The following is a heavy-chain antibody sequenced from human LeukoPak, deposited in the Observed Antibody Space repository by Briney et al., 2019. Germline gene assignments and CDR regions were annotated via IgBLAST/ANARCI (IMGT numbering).Heavy chain of an antibody. CDR3: ARDGYYYDSSGYCPFDY. CDR2: TYYRSKWYN. D-gene: IGHD3-22*01. CDR1: GDSVSSNSAA. Sequence: SQTLSPTCAISGDSVSSNSAAWNWIRQSPSRGLEWLGRTYYRSKWYNDYAVSVKSRITINPDTSKNQFSLQLNSVTPEDTAVYYCARDGYYYDSSGYCPFDYWGQGTLVTVSS. J-gene: IGHJ4*02. V-gene: IGHV6-1*01.